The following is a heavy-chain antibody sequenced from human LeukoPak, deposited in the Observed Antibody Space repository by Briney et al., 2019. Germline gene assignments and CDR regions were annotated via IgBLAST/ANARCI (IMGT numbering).Heavy chain of an antibody. D-gene: IGHD4-17*01. J-gene: IGHJ3*02. Sequence: NPSETLSLTCAVYGGSFSGYYWSWIRQPPGKGLEWIGEINHSGSTNYNPSLKSRVTISVDTSKNQFSLNLSSVTAADTAVYYCARRRLVFGPFDIWGQGTMVTVSS. CDR1: GGSFSGYY. CDR2: INHSGST. V-gene: IGHV4-34*01. CDR3: ARRRLVFGPFDI.